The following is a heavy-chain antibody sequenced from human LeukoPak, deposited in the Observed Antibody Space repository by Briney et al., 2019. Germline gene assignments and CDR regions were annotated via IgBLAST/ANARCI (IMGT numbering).Heavy chain of an antibody. J-gene: IGHJ6*03. Sequence: SETLSLTCAVYGGSFSGYHWTWIRQSPGKGLEWIGDINPSGSTYYNPSLKSRLTISVDTSKNQFSLKLRSVTAADTAVYYYARGRHDITMIVVVMTSVSYYLDVWGKGTTVTVS. CDR3: ARGRHDITMIVVVMTSVSYYLDV. CDR2: INPSGST. V-gene: IGHV4-34*01. CDR1: GGSFSGYH. D-gene: IGHD3-22*01.